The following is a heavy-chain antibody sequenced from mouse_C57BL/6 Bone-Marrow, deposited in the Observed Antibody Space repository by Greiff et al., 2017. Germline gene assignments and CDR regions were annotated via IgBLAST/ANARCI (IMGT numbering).Heavy chain of an antibody. V-gene: IGHV1-55*01. CDR1: GYTFTSYW. CDR3: ARSFYYYPLFDY. J-gene: IGHJ2*01. CDR2: IYPGSGST. Sequence: QVQLQQPGAELVKPGASVKMSCKASGYTFTSYWITWVKQRPGQGLEWIGDIYPGSGSTNYNEKFKSKATLTVDTSSSTAYMQLSSLTSEDSAVYYCARSFYYYPLFDYWGQGTTLTVSS. D-gene: IGHD1-1*01.